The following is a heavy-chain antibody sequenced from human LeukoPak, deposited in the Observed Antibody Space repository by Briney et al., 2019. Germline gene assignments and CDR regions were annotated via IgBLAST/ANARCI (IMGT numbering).Heavy chain of an antibody. CDR2: INYSGST. D-gene: IGHD1-1*01. J-gene: IGHJ6*03. CDR3: ARQLNPHKLPSLRVYYMDV. CDR1: GGSFSGYY. Sequence: SETLSLTCAVYGGSFSGYYWSWIRQPPGKGLEWIGEINYSGSTNYNPSLKSRVTISVDTSKNQFSLKLSSVTAADTAVYYCARQLNPHKLPSLRVYYMDVWGKGTTVTISS. V-gene: IGHV4-34*01.